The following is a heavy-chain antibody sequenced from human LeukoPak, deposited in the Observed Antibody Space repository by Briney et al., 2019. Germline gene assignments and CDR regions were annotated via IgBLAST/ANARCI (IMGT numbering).Heavy chain of an antibody. V-gene: IGHV3-33*01. D-gene: IGHD6-13*01. CDR3: ARERSGIAAAGPLDY. CDR1: GFTFSSYG. Sequence: GGSLRLSCAASGFTFSSYGTHWVRQAPGKGLEWVAVIWYDGSNKYYADSVKGRFTISRDNSKNTLYLQMNSLRAEDTAVYYCARERSGIAAAGPLDYWGQGTLVTVSS. J-gene: IGHJ4*02. CDR2: IWYDGSNK.